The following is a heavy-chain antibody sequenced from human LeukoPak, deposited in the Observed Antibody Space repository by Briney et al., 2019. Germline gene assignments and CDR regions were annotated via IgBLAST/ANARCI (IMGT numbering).Heavy chain of an antibody. CDR1: GYTFSNYD. Sequence: GASVKVSCKASGYTFSNYDINWVRQATGQGLEWMGWMNPKSGNTGYARKFQGRVTMTRNTSISTAYMELSSLRSEDTAVYYCASAVWFGESEATNWFDPWGQGTLVTVSS. J-gene: IGHJ5*02. D-gene: IGHD3-10*01. CDR2: MNPKSGNT. CDR3: ASAVWFGESEATNWFDP. V-gene: IGHV1-8*01.